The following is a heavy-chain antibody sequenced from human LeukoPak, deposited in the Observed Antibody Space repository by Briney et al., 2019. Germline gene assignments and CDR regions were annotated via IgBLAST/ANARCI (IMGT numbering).Heavy chain of an antibody. D-gene: IGHD6-6*01. CDR3: ATRASSSSGNY. Sequence: SETLSLTCAVYGGSFSGYYWSWIRQPPGKGLEWIGEINHSGSTNYNPSLKSRVTISVDTSKNQFSLKLSSVTAADTAVHYCATRASSSSGNYWGQGTLVTVSS. V-gene: IGHV4-34*01. J-gene: IGHJ4*02. CDR1: GGSFSGYY. CDR2: INHSGST.